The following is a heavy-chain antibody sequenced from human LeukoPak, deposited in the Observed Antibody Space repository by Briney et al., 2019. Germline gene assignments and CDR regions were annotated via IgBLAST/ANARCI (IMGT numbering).Heavy chain of an antibody. CDR3: AKDYQYGSGSYYTFDS. J-gene: IGHJ4*02. CDR1: GFTFSSYG. D-gene: IGHD3-10*01. Sequence: PGGSLRPSCAASGFTFSSYGMHWVRQAPGKGLEWVAFMRSDGSKKYYVDSVKGRFTISRDNSNNTLYLQMNSLRIDDTAVYYCAKDYQYGSGSYYTFDSWGQGTLVTVSS. CDR2: MRSDGSKK. V-gene: IGHV3-30*02.